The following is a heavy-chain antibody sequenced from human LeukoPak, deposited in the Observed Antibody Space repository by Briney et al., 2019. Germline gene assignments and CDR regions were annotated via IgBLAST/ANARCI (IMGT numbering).Heavy chain of an antibody. V-gene: IGHV3-73*01. CDR3: TRRVEISGYYGYGY. CDR1: GFTFSGSA. J-gene: IGHJ4*02. Sequence: GGSLRLSCAASGFTFSGSAMHWVRQASGKGLEWVGRIRSKANSYATAYAASVKGRFTISRDDSKNTAYLQMNSLKTEDTAVYYCTRRVEISGYYGYGYWGQGTLVTVSS. D-gene: IGHD4-17*01. CDR2: IRSKANSYAT.